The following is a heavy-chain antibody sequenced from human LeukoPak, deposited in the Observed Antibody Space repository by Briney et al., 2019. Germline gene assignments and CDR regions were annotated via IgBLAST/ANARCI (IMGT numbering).Heavy chain of an antibody. CDR1: GFTFSTYG. D-gene: IGHD3-22*01. V-gene: IGHV3-21*01. CDR2: ISTSSSYI. Sequence: PGGSLRLSCAASGFTFSTYGMNWVRLAPGRGLEWVSSISTSSSYIYYADSVKGRFTISRDNAKNSLYLQMNSLRAEDTAVYYCAGRNYDCSGYYLSYWGQGTLVTVSS. CDR3: AGRNYDCSGYYLSY. J-gene: IGHJ4*02.